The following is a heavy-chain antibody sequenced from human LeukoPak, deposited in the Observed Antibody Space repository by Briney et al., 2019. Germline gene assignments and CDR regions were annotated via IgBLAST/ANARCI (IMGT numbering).Heavy chain of an antibody. V-gene: IGHV1-2*02. CDR2: INPNSGGT. D-gene: IGHD6-6*01. CDR3: ARGSSIVTSTIDWFDP. Sequence: ASVKVSCNSSGYTFTGYYMHWVRQAPGQGIEWMGWINPNSGGTHYAQKFQGRVTMTRDTSINTAYMELSRLRSDDTAIYYCARGSSIVTSTIDWFDPWGQGALVAVSS. CDR1: GYTFTGYY. J-gene: IGHJ5*02.